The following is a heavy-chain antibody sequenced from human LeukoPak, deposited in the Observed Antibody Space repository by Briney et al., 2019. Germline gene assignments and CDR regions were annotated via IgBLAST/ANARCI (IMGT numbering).Heavy chain of an antibody. V-gene: IGHV1-2*02. CDR3: ARARIVGATNYYYYGMDV. Sequence: ASVKVSCKASGYTFTSYYMHWVRQAPGQGLEWMGWINPNSGGTNYAQKFQGRVTMTRDTSISTAYMELSRLRSDDTAVYYCARARIVGATNYYYYGMDVWGQGTTVTVSS. D-gene: IGHD1-26*01. J-gene: IGHJ6*02. CDR1: GYTFTSYY. CDR2: INPNSGGT.